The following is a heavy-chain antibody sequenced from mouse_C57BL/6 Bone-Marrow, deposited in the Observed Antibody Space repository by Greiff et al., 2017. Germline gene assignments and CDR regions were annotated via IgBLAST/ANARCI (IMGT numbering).Heavy chain of an antibody. CDR2: ISSGGSYT. CDR3: ARHCNYWAMHY. V-gene: IGHV5-6*01. Sequence: EVKLVESGGDLVKPGGSLKLSCAASGFTFSSYGMSWVRQTPDKRLEWVANISSGGSYTYYQDSVKGRFTISIDNAKNTMYLQMSSLKSEDTAMYYWARHCNYWAMHYWGQGTSVTVSS. J-gene: IGHJ4*01. D-gene: IGHD2-1*01. CDR1: GFTFSSYG.